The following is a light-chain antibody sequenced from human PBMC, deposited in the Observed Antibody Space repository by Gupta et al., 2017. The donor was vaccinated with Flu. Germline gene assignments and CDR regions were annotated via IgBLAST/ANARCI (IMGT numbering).Light chain of an antibody. J-gene: IGLJ1*01. CDR1: NSNIGAGYD. Sequence: VTISCTGNNSNIGAGYDVHWYKQLPGTAPKLLMYGNSNRPSGVPDRFSGSKSGTSASLAITGLQAEDEADYYCQSFDSSLSGYVFGTGTKVTVL. CDR3: QSFDSSLSGYV. CDR2: GNS. V-gene: IGLV1-40*01.